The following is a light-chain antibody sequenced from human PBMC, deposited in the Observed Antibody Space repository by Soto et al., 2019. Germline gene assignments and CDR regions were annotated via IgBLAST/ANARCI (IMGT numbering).Light chain of an antibody. CDR1: SSNIGNNY. V-gene: IGLV1-51*01. CDR3: GTWYSSLSAVV. CDR2: DNN. Sequence: SVLTQPPSVSAAPGQKVTISCSGSSSNIGNNYVSWYQQLPGTAPKLLIYDNNKRPSGIPDRFSGSKSGTSATLGITGLQTGDEADYYCGTWYSSLSAVVFGGGTKLTVL. J-gene: IGLJ2*01.